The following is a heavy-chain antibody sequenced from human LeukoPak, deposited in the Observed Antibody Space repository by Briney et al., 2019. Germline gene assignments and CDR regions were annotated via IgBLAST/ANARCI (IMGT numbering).Heavy chain of an antibody. CDR2: IIPIFGTA. D-gene: IGHD1-26*01. CDR3: ARHWELQDY. Sequence: SVKVSCNASGYTFTVYYIHWVRQAPGHGLEWMGGIIPIFGTANYAQKFQGRVTITADESTSTAYMELSSLRSEDTAVYYCARHWELQDYWGQGTLVTVSS. J-gene: IGHJ4*02. CDR1: GYTFTVYY. V-gene: IGHV1-69*13.